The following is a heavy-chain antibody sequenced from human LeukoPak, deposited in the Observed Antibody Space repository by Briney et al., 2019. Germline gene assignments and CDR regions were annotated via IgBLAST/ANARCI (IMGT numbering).Heavy chain of an antibody. D-gene: IGHD3-3*01. Sequence: SETLSLTCTVSGGSISSSSYYWGWIRQPPGKGLEWIGSIYYSGSTYYNPSLKSRVTISVDRSKNQFSLKLSSVTAADTAVYYCARATAKEGFLEWFFDYWGQGTLVTVSS. V-gene: IGHV4-39*07. CDR1: GGSISSSSYY. CDR2: IYYSGST. J-gene: IGHJ4*02. CDR3: ARATAKEGFLEWFFDY.